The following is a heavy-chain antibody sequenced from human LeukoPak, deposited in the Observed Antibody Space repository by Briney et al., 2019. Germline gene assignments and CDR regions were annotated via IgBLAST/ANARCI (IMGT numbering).Heavy chain of an antibody. Sequence: GGSLRHSCAASGFTFSDYYMSWIRQAPGKGVEWVSYISSSSSYTNYADSVKGQFTITRDNAKNSLYLQMNSLRAEDTAVYYCAKQGSGGGWGAFDIWGQGTMVTVSS. CDR3: AKQGSGGGWGAFDI. CDR1: GFTFSDYY. V-gene: IGHV3-11*03. D-gene: IGHD6-19*01. CDR2: ISSSSSYT. J-gene: IGHJ3*02.